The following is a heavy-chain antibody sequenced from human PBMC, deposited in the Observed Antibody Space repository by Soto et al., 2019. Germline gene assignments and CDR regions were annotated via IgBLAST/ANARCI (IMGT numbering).Heavy chain of an antibody. D-gene: IGHD6-13*01. Sequence: TLSLTCTVSGGSISSYYWSWIRQPAGKGLEWIGRIYTSGSTNYNPSLKSRVTMSVDTSKNQFSLKLSSVTAADTAVYYCARDLSTWDAEYFQHWGQGTLVTVSS. CDR2: IYTSGST. V-gene: IGHV4-4*07. CDR1: GGSISSYY. J-gene: IGHJ1*01. CDR3: ARDLSTWDAEYFQH.